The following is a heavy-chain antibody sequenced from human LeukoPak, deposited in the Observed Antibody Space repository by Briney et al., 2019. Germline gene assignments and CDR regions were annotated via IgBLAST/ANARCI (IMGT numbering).Heavy chain of an antibody. D-gene: IGHD3-10*01. CDR1: GPTFSSYS. J-gene: IGHJ4*02. CDR2: ISGSGGST. V-gene: IGHV3-23*01. Sequence: GGSLRLSCEASGPTFSSYSMSWVRQAPGKGLEWVSAISGSGGSTYYADSVKGRFTISRDNSKNTLYLQMNSLRAEDTAVYYCAKDGIFLLWFAEGGQGTLVTVSS. CDR3: AKDGIFLLWFAE.